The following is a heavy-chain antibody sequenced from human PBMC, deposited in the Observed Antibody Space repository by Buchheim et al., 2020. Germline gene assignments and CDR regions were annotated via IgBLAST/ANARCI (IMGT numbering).Heavy chain of an antibody. V-gene: IGHV3-30*04. J-gene: IGHJ4*02. CDR1: GFTFSSYA. Sequence: QVQLVESGGGVVQPGRSLRLSCAASGFTFSSYAMHWVRQAPGKGLEWVAVISYDGSNKYYADSVKGRFTISRDNSKNTLYLQMNSLRAEDTAVYYCARAGITMIVVGDYFDYWGQGTL. D-gene: IGHD3-22*01. CDR2: ISYDGSNK. CDR3: ARAGITMIVVGDYFDY.